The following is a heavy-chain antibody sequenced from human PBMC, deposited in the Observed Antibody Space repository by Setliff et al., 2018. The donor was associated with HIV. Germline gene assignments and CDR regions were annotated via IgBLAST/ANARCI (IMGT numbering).Heavy chain of an antibody. D-gene: IGHD4-17*01. CDR1: GYTFISYD. V-gene: IGHV7-4-1*02. J-gene: IGHJ4*02. CDR3: AREIYD. CDR2: INTNTGHP. Sequence: ASVKVSCKASGYTFISYDINWVRQAPGQGLEWMGWINTNTGHPTYARGFTGRFVFSLDTSVNTAFLQINSLKADDTALYYCAREIYDWGQGTLVTVSS.